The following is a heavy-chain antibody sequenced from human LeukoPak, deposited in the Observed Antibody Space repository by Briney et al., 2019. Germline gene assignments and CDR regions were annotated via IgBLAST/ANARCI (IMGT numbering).Heavy chain of an antibody. CDR3: ARCSGGSCYHFDY. D-gene: IGHD2-15*01. Sequence: SETLSLTCTVSGYSISSGYYWGWIRQPPGKGLEWIGSIYHSGSTYYNPSLKSRVTISVDTSKNQFSLKLSSVTAADTAVYYCARCSGGSCYHFDYWGQGTLVTVSS. CDR2: IYHSGST. J-gene: IGHJ4*02. CDR1: GYSISSGYY. V-gene: IGHV4-38-2*02.